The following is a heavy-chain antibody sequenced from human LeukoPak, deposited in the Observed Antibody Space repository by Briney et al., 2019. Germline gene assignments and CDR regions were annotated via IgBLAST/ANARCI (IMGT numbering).Heavy chain of an antibody. Sequence: SETLSLTCTVSGGSISSSSYYWGWIRQPPGKGLEWIGSIYYSGSTYYNPSLKSRVTISVDTSKNQFSLKLSSVTAADTAVYYCARPRPDSWSGYSSATWFDPWGQGTLVTVPS. CDR3: ARPRPDSWSGYSSATWFDP. CDR1: GGSISSSSYY. D-gene: IGHD3-3*01. J-gene: IGHJ5*02. CDR2: IYYSGST. V-gene: IGHV4-39*01.